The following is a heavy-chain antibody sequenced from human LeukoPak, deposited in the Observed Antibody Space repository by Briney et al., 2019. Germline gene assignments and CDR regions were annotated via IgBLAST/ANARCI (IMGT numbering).Heavy chain of an antibody. Sequence: PSETLSLTCTVSGGAFSSNTYYWGWIRQPPGKGLDWIGSIYYSGSTYYNPSLKSRVTMSIDTSKNQFSLKLSSVTAADTAVYFCARGVYFDSSGLSPALDLWGRGTLVTVSS. J-gene: IGHJ2*01. CDR2: IYYSGST. CDR1: GGAFSSNTYY. V-gene: IGHV4-39*07. D-gene: IGHD3-22*01. CDR3: ARGVYFDSSGLSPALDL.